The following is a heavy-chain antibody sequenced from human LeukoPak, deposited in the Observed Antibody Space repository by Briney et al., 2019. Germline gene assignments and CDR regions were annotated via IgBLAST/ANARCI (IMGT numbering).Heavy chain of an antibody. CDR2: INPSGGST. Sequence: ASVKVSCKASGYTFTSYYMHWVRQAPEQGLGWMGIINPSGGSTSYAQKSQGRVTMTRDMSTSTVYMELSSLRSEDTAVYYCAKSPNYYGSGSYLEGSPYFDYWGQGTLVTVSS. CDR3: AKSPNYYGSGSYLEGSPYFDY. CDR1: GYTFTSYY. V-gene: IGHV1-46*01. J-gene: IGHJ4*02. D-gene: IGHD3-10*01.